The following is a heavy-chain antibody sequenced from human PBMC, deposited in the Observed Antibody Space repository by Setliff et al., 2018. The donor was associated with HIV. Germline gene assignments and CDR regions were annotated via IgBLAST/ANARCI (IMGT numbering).Heavy chain of an antibody. J-gene: IGHJ4*02. CDR3: ARHDPEGTLSFGELSSLSNVDS. CDR1: GGSISSSSYY. Sequence: SETLSLTCTVSGGSISSSSYYWGWIRQPPGKGLEWIGSIYYSGSTYYNPSLKSRVTISVDTSKNQFSLKLSSVTAADTAVYYCARHDPEGTLSFGELSSLSNVDSWGQGTLVTVSS. V-gene: IGHV4-39*01. CDR2: IYYSGST. D-gene: IGHD3-10*01.